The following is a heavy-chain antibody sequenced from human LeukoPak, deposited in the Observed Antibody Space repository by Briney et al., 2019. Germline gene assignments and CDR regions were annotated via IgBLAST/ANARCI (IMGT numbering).Heavy chain of an antibody. J-gene: IGHJ6*03. Sequence: GGSLRLSCAASGSTFSSYSMNWVRQAPGKGLEWVSYISSSSSTIYYADSVKGRFTISRDNAKNSLYLQMNSLRDEDTAVYYCARVHGAYQYYYMDVWGKGTTVTVSS. CDR1: GSTFSSYS. CDR3: ARVHGAYQYYYMDV. D-gene: IGHD2-2*01. CDR2: ISSSSSTI. V-gene: IGHV3-48*02.